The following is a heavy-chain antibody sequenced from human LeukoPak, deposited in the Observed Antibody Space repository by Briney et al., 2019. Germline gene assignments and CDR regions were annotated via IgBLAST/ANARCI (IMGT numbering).Heavy chain of an antibody. CDR3: ARDRATGGIRWFDP. CDR2: INPSGGST. V-gene: IGHV1-46*01. D-gene: IGHD2-15*01. J-gene: IGHJ5*02. CDR1: GYSFTSYH. Sequence: ASVTVSCKASGYSFTSYHMHWVRQAPGQGLEWMGIINPSGGSTSYAQKFQGRVTMTRDTSTSTLYMELSSLRSEDTAVYYCARDRATGGIRWFDPWGQGTLVTVSS.